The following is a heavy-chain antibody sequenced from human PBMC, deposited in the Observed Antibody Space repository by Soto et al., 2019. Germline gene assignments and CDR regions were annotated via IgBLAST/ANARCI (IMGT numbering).Heavy chain of an antibody. Sequence: ASVKVSCKASGYTFTSYDINWVRQATGQGLEWMGWMNPNSGNTGYAQKFQGRVTMTRNTSISTAYMELSSLRSEDTAVYYCARGATYYDFWSGYSWFDPWGQGTLVTVSS. CDR2: MNPNSGNT. CDR1: GYTFTSYD. J-gene: IGHJ5*02. V-gene: IGHV1-8*01. CDR3: ARGATYYDFWSGYSWFDP. D-gene: IGHD3-3*01.